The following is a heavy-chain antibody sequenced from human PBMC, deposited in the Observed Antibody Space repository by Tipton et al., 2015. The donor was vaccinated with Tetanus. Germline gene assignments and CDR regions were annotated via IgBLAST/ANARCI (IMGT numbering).Heavy chain of an antibody. CDR2: IYYSGDT. CDR1: GDSISRGGYF. Sequence: TLSLTCTVSGDSISRGGYFWDWIRPRPGKGPGWVGYIYYSGDTYYNPSLKRRVSISVDTSRNQFSLNLTSVAAADTAVYYCARDQGGGRVVRLNWLDPWGQGTLVTVSS. V-gene: IGHV4-31*03. CDR3: ARDQGGGRVVRLNWLDP. D-gene: IGHD6-6*01. J-gene: IGHJ5*02.